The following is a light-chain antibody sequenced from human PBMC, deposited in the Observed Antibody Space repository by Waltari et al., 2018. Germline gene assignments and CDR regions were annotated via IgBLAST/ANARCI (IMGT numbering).Light chain of an antibody. CDR2: AAS. V-gene: IGKV1-39*01. J-gene: IGKJ4*01. Sequence: DIQMTQSPSPLSASVGDRVTITCRASQSISSYLNWYQQKPGKAPNLLISAASSLQSGVPSRFSGSGYGTDFTLTISSLQPEDFATYYCQQSYSTPLTFGGGTKVEIK. CDR1: QSISSY. CDR3: QQSYSTPLT.